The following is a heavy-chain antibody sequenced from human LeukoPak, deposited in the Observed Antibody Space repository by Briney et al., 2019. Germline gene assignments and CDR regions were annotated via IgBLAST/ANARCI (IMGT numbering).Heavy chain of an antibody. CDR2: MNPNSGNT. J-gene: IGHJ5*02. CDR3: AREGRDYDILTGYPTRTFDP. V-gene: IGHV1-8*01. CDR1: GYTFTSYD. Sequence: GASVKVSCKASGYTFTSYDINWVRQATGQGLEWMGWMNPNSGNTGYAQKFQGRVTMTRNTSISTAYMELSSLRSEDTAVYYCAREGRDYDILTGYPTRTFDPWGQGTLVTVSS. D-gene: IGHD3-9*01.